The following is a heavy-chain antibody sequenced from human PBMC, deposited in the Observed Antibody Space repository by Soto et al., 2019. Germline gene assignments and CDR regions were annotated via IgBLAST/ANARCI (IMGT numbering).Heavy chain of an antibody. V-gene: IGHV4-59*08. CDR1: GGSVNYLY. CDR3: ARHPAIAKFENGLDV. Sequence: QLRESGPGLVKPSETLSLTCTVSGGSVNYLYWSWIRQPPGKGLEWIGYIYYTGHTLYSPSLTGRVTMSIDTSKNQFSLTLTSVTAADTAMYYCARHPAIAKFENGLDVWGQGTTVTVSS. J-gene: IGHJ6*02. D-gene: IGHD3-16*01. CDR2: IYYTGHT.